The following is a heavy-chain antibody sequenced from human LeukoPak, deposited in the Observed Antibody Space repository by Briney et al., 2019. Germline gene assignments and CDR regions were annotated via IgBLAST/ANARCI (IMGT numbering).Heavy chain of an antibody. D-gene: IGHD6-13*01. CDR1: GYTFTSYG. Sequence: GASVKVSCKASGYTFTSYGISWVRQAPGQGLEWMGWISAYNGNTNYAQKLQGRVTMTTDTSTSTAYMELRSLRSDDTAVYYCARVMSAQTYSSSWYTPRYFDYWGQGTLVTVSS. CDR3: ARVMSAQTYSSSWYTPRYFDY. CDR2: ISAYNGNT. V-gene: IGHV1-18*01. J-gene: IGHJ4*02.